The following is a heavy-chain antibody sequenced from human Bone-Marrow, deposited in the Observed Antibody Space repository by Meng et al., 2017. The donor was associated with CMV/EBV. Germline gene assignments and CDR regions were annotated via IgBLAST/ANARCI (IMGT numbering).Heavy chain of an antibody. V-gene: IGHV3-30*18. CDR3: AKDSKAHPMVRGASYYFDY. J-gene: IGHJ4*02. CDR1: SRSG. D-gene: IGHD3-10*01. CDR2: RSDDGSAR. Sequence: SRSGRDGGREGAGEGGEGVGGRSDDGSARCYADSVKGRFTISRDNSKNTLYLQMNSLRVEDTAVYYCAKDSKAHPMVRGASYYFDYWGQGTLVTVSS.